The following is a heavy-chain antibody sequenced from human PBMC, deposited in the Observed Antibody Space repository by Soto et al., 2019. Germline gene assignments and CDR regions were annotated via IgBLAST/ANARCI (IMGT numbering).Heavy chain of an antibody. Sequence: QITLKESGPTLVKPTQTLTLTCTFSGFSLSTSGVGVGWIRQPPGKAPEYLALIYRDDDRRYSPSLRSRLTITKDTSKNQVVLTMTNMDPVETATYYCAHCTTGTTPEYAFDIWGQGTMVTVSS. V-gene: IGHV2-5*02. CDR1: GFSLSTSGVG. D-gene: IGHD1-1*01. J-gene: IGHJ3*02. CDR2: IYRDDDR. CDR3: AHCTTGTTPEYAFDI.